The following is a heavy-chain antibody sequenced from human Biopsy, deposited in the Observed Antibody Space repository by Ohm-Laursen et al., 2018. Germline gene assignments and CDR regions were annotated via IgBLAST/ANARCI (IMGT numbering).Heavy chain of an antibody. Sequence: SETLSLTCNVSGGAINNYYWSWIRQPPGKGLEWIGYVYYTGSTDYNPSLQSRVTISVDTSKNHFSLRLRSVTPADTAIYYCARDRGYYSDRTVPGYFDLWGRGTLVTVSS. D-gene: IGHD3-22*01. CDR2: VYYTGST. J-gene: IGHJ2*01. CDR1: GGAINNYY. V-gene: IGHV4-59*01. CDR3: ARDRGYYSDRTVPGYFDL.